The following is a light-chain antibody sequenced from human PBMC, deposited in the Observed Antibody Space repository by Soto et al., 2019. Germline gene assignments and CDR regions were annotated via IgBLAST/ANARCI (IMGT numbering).Light chain of an antibody. J-gene: IGKJ4*01. V-gene: IGKV3-20*01. CDR3: QQYESSPFT. Sequence: EIVLTQSPDTLSLSPGERATLSCRASQSVSSGYLAWYQQKPGQAPRLLVNGASRRATGIPDRFSGSGSGTDFTLTISRLEPEDFAVYYCQQYESSPFTFGPGSEVEIK. CDR1: QSVSSGY. CDR2: GAS.